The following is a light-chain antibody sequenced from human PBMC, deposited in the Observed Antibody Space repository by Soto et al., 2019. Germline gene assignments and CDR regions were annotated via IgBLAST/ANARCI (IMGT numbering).Light chain of an antibody. CDR2: DND. Sequence: QSGLTQPPSVSAAPGQKVTISCSGSSSNIGRNYVSWYQHLPGTAPKLLIYDNDKRPSGIPDRFSGSKSGTSATLGITGLQTGDEADYYCGAWDNSLSVVVFGGGTQLTVL. CDR3: GAWDNSLSVVV. CDR1: SSNIGRNY. J-gene: IGLJ2*01. V-gene: IGLV1-51*01.